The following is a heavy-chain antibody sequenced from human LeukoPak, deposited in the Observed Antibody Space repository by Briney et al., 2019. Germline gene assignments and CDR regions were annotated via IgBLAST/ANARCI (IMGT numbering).Heavy chain of an antibody. V-gene: IGHV4-59*01. CDR1: GGSIGSYY. CDR2: IYNSGST. D-gene: IGHD4-11*01. J-gene: IGHJ6*02. CDR3: ARSPDYSNYVDYYYYGMDV. Sequence: PSETLSLTCTVSGGSIGSYYWSWIRQPPGKGLEWIGNIYNSGSTNYNPSLKSRVTISVDTSKNQFSLRLSSVTAADTAVYYCARSPDYSNYVDYYYYGMDVWGQGTTVAVSS.